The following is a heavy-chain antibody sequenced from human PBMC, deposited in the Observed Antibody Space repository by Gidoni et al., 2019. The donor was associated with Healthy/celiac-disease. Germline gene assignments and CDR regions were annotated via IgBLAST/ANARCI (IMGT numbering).Heavy chain of an antibody. CDR3: ARRDYYYGMDV. Sequence: QLQLQESGPGLVKPSETLSLTCTVSGGSISSSSYYWGWIRQPPGKGLEWIGSIYYSGSTYSNPSLKSRVTISVDTSKNQFSLKLSSVTAADTAVYYCARRDYYYGMDVWGQGTTVTVSS. V-gene: IGHV4-39*01. CDR2: IYYSGST. J-gene: IGHJ6*02. CDR1: GGSISSSSYY.